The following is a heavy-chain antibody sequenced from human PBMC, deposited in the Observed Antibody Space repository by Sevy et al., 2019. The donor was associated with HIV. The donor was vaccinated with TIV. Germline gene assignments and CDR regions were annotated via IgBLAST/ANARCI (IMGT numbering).Heavy chain of an antibody. D-gene: IGHD4-4*01. CDR3: AREAGSNYYGQIDY. CDR2: INPYSGDT. J-gene: IGHJ4*02. Sequence: ASVKVSCKASGYTFTDYYMHWVRQAPGQGLEWMGRINPYSGDTKYAQKFQGRVTMTMDTSISTAYMVLSGLRFDDTAVYYCAREAGSNYYGQIDYWGQGSLVTVS. V-gene: IGHV1-2*06. CDR1: GYTFTDYY.